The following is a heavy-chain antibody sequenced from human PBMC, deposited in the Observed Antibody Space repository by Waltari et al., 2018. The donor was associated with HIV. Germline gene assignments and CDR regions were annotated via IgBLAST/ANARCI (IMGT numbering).Heavy chain of an antibody. CDR1: GFTFGDYA. V-gene: IGHV3-49*04. CDR3: TRDLKVQQLDGMDV. D-gene: IGHD6-6*01. Sequence: EVQLVESGGGLVQPGRSLRLSCTASGFTFGDYAMSWVRQGRGKGLEWVGFIRSKAYGGTTEYAASVKGRFTISRDDSKSIAYLQMNSLKTEDTAVYYCTRDLKVQQLDGMDVWGQGTTVTVSS. CDR2: IRSKAYGGTT. J-gene: IGHJ6*02.